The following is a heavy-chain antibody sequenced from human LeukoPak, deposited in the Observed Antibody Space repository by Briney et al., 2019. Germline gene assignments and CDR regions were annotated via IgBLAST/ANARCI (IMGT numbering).Heavy chain of an antibody. J-gene: IGHJ3*02. CDR2: INHSGST. CDR3: ARVVPGSSDAFDI. V-gene: IGHV4-34*01. D-gene: IGHD1-26*01. Sequence: PSETLSLTCAVYGGSFSGYYWSWIRQPPGKGLEWIGEINHSGSTNYNPSLKSRVTISVDTSKNQFSLKLSSVTAADTAVYYCARVVPGSSDAFDIWGQGTMVTVSS. CDR1: GGSFSGYY.